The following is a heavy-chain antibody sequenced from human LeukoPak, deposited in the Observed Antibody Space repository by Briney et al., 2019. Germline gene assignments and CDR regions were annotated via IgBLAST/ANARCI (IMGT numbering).Heavy chain of an antibody. Sequence: GRSLRLSCAASGFTFSSYGMHWVRQAPGKGLEWVAVISYDGSNKYYADSVKGRFTISRDNSKNALYLQKNSLRAEDTAVYYCAKGALRYFDWLKCFVDYWGQGTLVTVSS. CDR3: AKGALRYFDWLKCFVDY. J-gene: IGHJ4*02. CDR2: ISYDGSNK. D-gene: IGHD3-9*01. V-gene: IGHV3-30*18. CDR1: GFTFSSYG.